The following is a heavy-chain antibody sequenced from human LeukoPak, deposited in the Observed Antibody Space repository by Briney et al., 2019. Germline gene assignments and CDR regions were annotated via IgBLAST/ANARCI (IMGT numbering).Heavy chain of an antibody. CDR3: ARGGGYYGSGNV. CDR1: GYTFTSYD. Sequence: ASVKVSCKASGYTFTSYDINWVRQTTGQGLEWMGWMNPNSGNTGYAQKFQGRVTMTRNTSISTAYMELSSLRSEDTAVYNCARGGGYYGSGNVWGKGTTVTISS. CDR2: MNPNSGNT. V-gene: IGHV1-8*01. D-gene: IGHD3-10*01. J-gene: IGHJ6*04.